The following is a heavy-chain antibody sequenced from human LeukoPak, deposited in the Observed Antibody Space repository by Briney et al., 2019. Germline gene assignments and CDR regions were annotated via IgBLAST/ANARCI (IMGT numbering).Heavy chain of an antibody. V-gene: IGHV3-23*01. J-gene: IGHJ6*02. Sequence: PGGSLRLSCAASGFTFSSYAISWVRQAPGKGLEWVSAISGSGGSTYYADSVKGRFTISRDNSKNTLYLQMNSLRAEDTAVYYCAKKYGSGWSYYYYYGMDVWGQGTTVTVSS. D-gene: IGHD6-19*01. CDR1: GFTFSSYA. CDR2: ISGSGGST. CDR3: AKKYGSGWSYYYYYGMDV.